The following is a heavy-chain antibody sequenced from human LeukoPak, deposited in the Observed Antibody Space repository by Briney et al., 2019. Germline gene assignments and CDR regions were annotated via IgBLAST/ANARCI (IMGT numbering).Heavy chain of an antibody. J-gene: IGHJ4*02. V-gene: IGHV1-8*01. CDR3: ARASYGDSPYYFDY. D-gene: IGHD4-17*01. Sequence: ASVKVSCKASGYTFTSYDINWVRQATGQGLEWMGWMNPNSGNTGYAQKFQGRVTMTRDTSRSIVCMDLSSLRSEDTAVYYCARASYGDSPYYFDYWGQGTLVTVSS. CDR2: MNPNSGNT. CDR1: GYTFTSYD.